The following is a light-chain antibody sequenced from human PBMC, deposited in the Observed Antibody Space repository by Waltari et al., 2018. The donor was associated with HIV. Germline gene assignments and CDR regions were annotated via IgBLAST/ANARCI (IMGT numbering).Light chain of an antibody. Sequence: NFMLTQPHSVSESPGKTITISCTRNSGNIASGYVQGYQQRPGSSPTILIYEDTQRPSGVPDRFSGSIDASSNSAFLSISGLKTDDEADYYCQSDDNNLPHVVFGGGTKLTV. CDR2: EDT. V-gene: IGLV6-57*01. CDR3: QSDDNNLPHVV. CDR1: SGNIASGY. J-gene: IGLJ2*01.